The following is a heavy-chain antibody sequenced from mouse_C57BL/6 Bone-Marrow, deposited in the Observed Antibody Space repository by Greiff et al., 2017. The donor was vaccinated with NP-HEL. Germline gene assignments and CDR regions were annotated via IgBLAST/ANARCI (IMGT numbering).Heavy chain of an antibody. CDR1: GYTFTSYW. V-gene: IGHV1-53*01. Sequence: VQLQESGTELVKPGASVKLSCKASGYTFTSYWMHWVKQRPGQGLEWIGNINPSNGGTNYNEKFKSKATLTVDKSSSTAYMQLSSLSSEDSAVYYCARRGLFITTVVADYWGQGTTLTVSS. J-gene: IGHJ2*01. CDR2: INPSNGGT. CDR3: ARRGLFITTVVADY. D-gene: IGHD1-1*01.